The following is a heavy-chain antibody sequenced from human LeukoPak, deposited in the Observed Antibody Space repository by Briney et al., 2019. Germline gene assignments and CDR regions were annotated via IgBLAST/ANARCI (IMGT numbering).Heavy chain of an antibody. CDR3: AKDVTKGSSWYYGMDV. CDR1: GFTFSSYA. J-gene: IGHJ6*02. V-gene: IGHV3-23*01. CDR2: ISGSGGST. Sequence: GGSLRLPCAASGFTFSSYAMSWVRQAPGKGLEWVSAISGSGGSTYYADSVKGRFTISRDNAKNSLYLQMNSLRVEDTALYYCAKDVTKGSSWYYGMDVWGQGTTVTVFS. D-gene: IGHD6-13*01.